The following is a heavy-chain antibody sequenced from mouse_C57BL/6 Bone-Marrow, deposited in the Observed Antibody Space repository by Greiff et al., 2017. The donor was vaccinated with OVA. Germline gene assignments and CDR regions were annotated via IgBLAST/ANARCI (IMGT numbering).Heavy chain of an antibody. Sequence: QVQLQQPGAELVMPGASVKLSCKASGYTFTSYWMHWVKQRPGQGLEWIGEIDPSDSYTNYNQKFKGKSTLTVDKSSSTAYMQLSSLTSEDSAVYYGAREYYDYGGYFDDWGKGTTLTVSS. D-gene: IGHD2-4*01. CDR3: AREYYDYGGYFDD. CDR2: IDPSDSYT. CDR1: GYTFTSYW. J-gene: IGHJ2*01. V-gene: IGHV1-69*01.